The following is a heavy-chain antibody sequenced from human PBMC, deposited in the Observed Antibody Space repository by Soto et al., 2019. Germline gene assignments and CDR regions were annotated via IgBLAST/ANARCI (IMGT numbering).Heavy chain of an antibody. V-gene: IGHV1-69*01. Sequence: QVQLVQSGAEVKKPGSSVKVSCKASGGTFSSYAISWVRQAPGQGLEWMGGIIPIFGTANYAEKFQGRVTITADESTSTAYMELSSLRSEDTAVYYCASAWWGHYYDSSGYYYFDYWGQGTLVTVSS. CDR1: GGTFSSYA. J-gene: IGHJ4*02. CDR2: IIPIFGTA. D-gene: IGHD3-22*01. CDR3: ASAWWGHYYDSSGYYYFDY.